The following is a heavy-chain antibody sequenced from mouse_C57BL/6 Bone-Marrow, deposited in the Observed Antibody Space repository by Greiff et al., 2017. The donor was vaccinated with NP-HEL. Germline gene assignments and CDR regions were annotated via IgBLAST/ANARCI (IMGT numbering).Heavy chain of an antibody. V-gene: IGHV5-6*01. CDR2: ISSGGSYT. Sequence: EVKLVESGGDLVKPGGSLKLSCAASGFTFSSYGMSWVRQTPDKRLEWVATISSGGSYTYYPDSVKGRFTISRDNAKNTLYLQMSSLKSEDTAMYYCARLGPRTYFDYWGQGTTLTVSS. CDR3: ARLGPRTYFDY. D-gene: IGHD4-1*01. J-gene: IGHJ2*01. CDR1: GFTFSSYG.